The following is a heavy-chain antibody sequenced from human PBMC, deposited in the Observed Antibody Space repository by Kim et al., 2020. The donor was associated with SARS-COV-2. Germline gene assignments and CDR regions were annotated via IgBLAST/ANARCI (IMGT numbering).Heavy chain of an antibody. D-gene: IGHD3-16*01. J-gene: IGHJ4*02. CDR2: INTDGSST. CDR1: GFTFSAYW. Sequence: GGSLRLSCAVSGFTFSAYWLHWVRQAPGKGLVWVSRINTDGSSTSYADSVRGRFTISRDNARNTLYLQMNSLRDEDTAVYYCARGMITFGGISNDLWGQG. V-gene: IGHV3-74*01. CDR3: ARGMITFGGISNDL.